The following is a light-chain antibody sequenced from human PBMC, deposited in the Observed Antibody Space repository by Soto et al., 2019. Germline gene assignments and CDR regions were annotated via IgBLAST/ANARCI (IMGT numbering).Light chain of an antibody. CDR2: GSS. J-gene: IGKJ2*01. Sequence: EIVLTQSPDTLSLSPGERATLSCRASQSFSSSHLAWYQQKPGQAPRLLIYGSSDRATGIPDRFSGSGSGTDFTLTISRLDPEDFAVYYCQLCEGTFGQGTKLEIK. V-gene: IGKV3-20*01. CDR1: QSFSSSH. CDR3: QLCEGT.